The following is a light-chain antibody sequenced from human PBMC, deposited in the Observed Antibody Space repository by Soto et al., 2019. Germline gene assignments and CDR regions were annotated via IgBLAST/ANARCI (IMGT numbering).Light chain of an antibody. CDR3: GSFAGSNSWV. CDR1: SSDVGTYDL. J-gene: IGLJ3*02. CDR2: EAT. Sequence: QSALTQPASVSGSPGQSITISCTGSSSDVGTYDLVSWYQHHPGAAPKLMIYEATRRPSGISNRFSGSKSGNTASLTISGLQAEDEAGYCCGSFAGSNSWVFGGGIKLTVL. V-gene: IGLV2-23*01.